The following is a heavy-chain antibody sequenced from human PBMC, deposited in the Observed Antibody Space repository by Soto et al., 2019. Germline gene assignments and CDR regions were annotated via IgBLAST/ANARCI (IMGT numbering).Heavy chain of an antibody. CDR3: ARGLAYSGGDCYSIANWFDP. D-gene: IGHD2-21*02. V-gene: IGHV4-30-2*01. CDR2: ISHSGST. Sequence: PSETLSLTCAVSGGSISSGGYSWSWIRQPPGKGLEWIGYISHSGSTYYNPSLKSRVTISVDRSKNQFSLKLSSVTAADTAVYYCARGLAYSGGDCYSIANWFDPWGQGTLVTVSS. J-gene: IGHJ5*02. CDR1: GGSISSGGYS.